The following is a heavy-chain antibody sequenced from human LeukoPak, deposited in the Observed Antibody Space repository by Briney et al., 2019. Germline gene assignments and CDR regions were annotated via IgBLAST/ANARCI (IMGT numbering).Heavy chain of an antibody. D-gene: IGHD3-16*01. CDR2: IKQDGSEK. CDR1: GFTSSGYW. J-gene: IGHJ6*02. Sequence: QTGGSLRLSCEGSGFTSSGYWMSWVRQAPGKGLEWVANIKQDGSEKYYVDSVKGRFTISRDNAKNSLYLQMNSVRVDDTAVYYCARVGLVITFGKMVVKSNSYYNMDVWGQGTTVIVSS. V-gene: IGHV3-7*01. CDR3: ARVGLVITFGKMVVKSNSYYNMDV.